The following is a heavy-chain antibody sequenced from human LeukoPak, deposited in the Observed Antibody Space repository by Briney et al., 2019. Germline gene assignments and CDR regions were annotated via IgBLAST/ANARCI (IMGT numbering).Heavy chain of an antibody. D-gene: IGHD3-10*01. CDR1: GFTFSSYG. CDR3: ARDPRVWFGELLYGYFDY. Sequence: GGSLRLSCAASGFTFSSYGMHWVRQAPGKGLEWVAVISYDGSNKYYADSVKGRFTISRDNSKNTLYLQMNSLRAEDTAVYYCARDPRVWFGELLYGYFDYWGQGTLVTVSS. J-gene: IGHJ4*02. V-gene: IGHV3-30*03. CDR2: ISYDGSNK.